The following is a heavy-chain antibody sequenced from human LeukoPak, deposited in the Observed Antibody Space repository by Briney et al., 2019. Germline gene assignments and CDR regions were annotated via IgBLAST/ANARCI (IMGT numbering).Heavy chain of an antibody. CDR2: IYHSGST. D-gene: IGHD6-13*01. J-gene: IGHJ4*02. CDR3: ASLSSSWYNFDY. V-gene: IGHV4-38-2*02. CDR1: GYSISSGYY. Sequence: ETSETLSLTCTVSGYSISSGYYWGWIRQPPGKRLEWIGSIYHSGSTYYNPSLKSRVTISVDTSKNQFSLKLSSVTAADTAVYYCASLSSSWYNFDYWGQGTLVTVSS.